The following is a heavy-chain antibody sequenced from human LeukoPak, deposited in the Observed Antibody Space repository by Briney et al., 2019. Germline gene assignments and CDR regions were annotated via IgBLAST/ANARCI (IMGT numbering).Heavy chain of an antibody. CDR2: INWNSGSI. Sequence: PGGSLRLSCAASGFTFDDYAMHWVRQASGKGLEWGSGINWNSGSIVYADSVKGRFTISRDNTKNSLYLQMNSLRAEDTALYFCATDRGSTRYYYYGMDVWGQGTTVTVSS. CDR3: ATDRGSTRYYYYGMDV. V-gene: IGHV3-9*01. D-gene: IGHD2-2*01. CDR1: GFTFDDYA. J-gene: IGHJ6*02.